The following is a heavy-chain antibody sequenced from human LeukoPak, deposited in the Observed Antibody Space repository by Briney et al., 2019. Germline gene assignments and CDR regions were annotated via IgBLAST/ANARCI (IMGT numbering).Heavy chain of an antibody. CDR3: ASSSGSESGSYPFDY. D-gene: IGHD1-26*01. CDR1: GGSISSSSYY. V-gene: IGHV4-39*01. J-gene: IGHJ4*02. CDR2: IYYSGST. Sequence: SETLSLTCTVSGGSISSSSYYWGWIRQPPGKGVEWIGSIYYSGSTYYNPSLKSRVTISVDTSKNQFSLKLSSVTAADTAVYYCASSSGSESGSYPFDYWGQGTLVTVSS.